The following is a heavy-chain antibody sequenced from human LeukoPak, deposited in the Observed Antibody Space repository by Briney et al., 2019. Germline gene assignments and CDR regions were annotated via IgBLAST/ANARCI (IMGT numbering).Heavy chain of an antibody. CDR1: GFTFSTYW. D-gene: IGHD5-12*01. CDR3: VRGGYGLDY. J-gene: IGHJ4*02. V-gene: IGHV3-7*03. CDR2: IKQDGSVK. Sequence: AGGSLRLSCAASGFTFSTYWMSWVRQAPGKGLEWVANIKQDGSVKNYVDSVKGRFTISRDNAKNSLYLQMNSLRADDTAMYYWVRGGYGLDYWGQGTLVTSPQ.